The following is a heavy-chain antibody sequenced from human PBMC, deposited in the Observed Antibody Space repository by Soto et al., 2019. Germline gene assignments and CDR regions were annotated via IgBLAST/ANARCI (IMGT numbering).Heavy chain of an antibody. CDR2: IYYSGST. D-gene: IGHD5-12*01. CDR3: ARVWLPVLVFDI. J-gene: IGHJ3*02. V-gene: IGHV4-30-2*01. Sequence: QLHLQESGSRLVKPSQTLSLTCAVSGGSISRGGYSWSWIRQPPGKGLEWFGYIYYSGSTHYNPSLKSRVAISVDRSQNQFSLRLNSVTAAYTDVYYCARVWLPVLVFDIWGQEPTLTVSS. CDR1: GGSISRGGYS.